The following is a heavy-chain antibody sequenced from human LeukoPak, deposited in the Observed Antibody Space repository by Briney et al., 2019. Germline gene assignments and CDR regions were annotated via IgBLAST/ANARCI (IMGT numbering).Heavy chain of an antibody. Sequence: ASVKVSCTASGYTFFSYGVSWVRQAPGQGLEWMGWIDTYRGSTNYTQNLQGRVTVTTDTSTTTVYMELRSLRSDDTAVYYCARPNTDAAGYYFDYWGQGTLVTVSS. D-gene: IGHD6-13*01. V-gene: IGHV1-18*01. CDR3: ARPNTDAAGYYFDY. CDR2: IDTYRGST. J-gene: IGHJ4*02. CDR1: GYTFFSYG.